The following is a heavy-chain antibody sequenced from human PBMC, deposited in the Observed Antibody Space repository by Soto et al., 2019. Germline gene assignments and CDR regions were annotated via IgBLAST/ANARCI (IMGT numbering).Heavy chain of an antibody. CDR3: ARGLYSSTIDD. J-gene: IGHJ4*02. CDR2: INHSGST. Sequence: ETLSLTCAVYGGSFSGYYWSWIRQPPGKGLEWIGEINHSGSTNYNPSLKSRVTISVDTSKNQFSLKLSSVTAADTAVYYCARGLYSSTIDDWGQGTLVTVSS. CDR1: GGSFSGYY. D-gene: IGHD6-13*01. V-gene: IGHV4-34*01.